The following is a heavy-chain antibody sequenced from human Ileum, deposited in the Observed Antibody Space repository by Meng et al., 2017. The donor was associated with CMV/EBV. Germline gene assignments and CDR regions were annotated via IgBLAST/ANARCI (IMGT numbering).Heavy chain of an antibody. CDR1: GFTFSGYW. Sequence: GESLKISCSASGFTFSGYWMTWVRQAPGKGLEFLATMNQDGSTRSYVDSVKGRFTISRDNAKNSLYLQMNSLRVEDTAVYYCVVGYDSRKVAYWGQGTLVTVSS. J-gene: IGHJ4*02. D-gene: IGHD3-22*01. CDR2: MNQDGSTR. V-gene: IGHV3-7*03. CDR3: VVGYDSRKVAY.